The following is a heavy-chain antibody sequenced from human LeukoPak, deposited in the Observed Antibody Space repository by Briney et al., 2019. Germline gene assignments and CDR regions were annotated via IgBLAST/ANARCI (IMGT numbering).Heavy chain of an antibody. CDR2: IYYSGTT. V-gene: IGHV4-59*01. Sequence: XXXXSGGSISSYYWSWIRQPPGKGLEWIGYIYYSGTTNYNPSLKSRVTISVDTSKNQFSLKRSSVTAADTAVYYCXXXXXXXXXXXXXDYWGQXTXVTVSS. J-gene: IGHJ4*02. CDR3: XXXXXXXXXXXXXDY. CDR1: GGSISSYY.